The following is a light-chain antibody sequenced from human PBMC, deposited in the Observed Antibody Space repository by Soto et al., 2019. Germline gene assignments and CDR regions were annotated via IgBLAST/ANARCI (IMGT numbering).Light chain of an antibody. J-gene: IGKJ4*01. CDR1: QSISSW. Sequence: DIQMTQSPSTLSASVGDRVTITCRASQSISSWLAWYQQKPGKAPNLLIYAASSLQSGVPSRFSGSGSGTDFTLTISSLQPEDVAAYYCQKYNSAPLTFGGGTKVDIK. CDR3: QKYNSAPLT. CDR2: AAS. V-gene: IGKV1-5*01.